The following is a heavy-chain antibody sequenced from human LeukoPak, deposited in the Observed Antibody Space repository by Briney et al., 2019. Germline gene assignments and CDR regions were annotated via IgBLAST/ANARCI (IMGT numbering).Heavy chain of an antibody. V-gene: IGHV1-69*05. D-gene: IGHD6-13*01. CDR2: IIPIFGTA. CDR1: GHTFTGYY. J-gene: IGHJ6*03. CDR3: ARERSDDAAAGTFYYYYMDV. Sequence: SVKVSCKASGHTFTGYYMHWVRQAPGQGLEWMGGIIPIFGTANYAQKFQGRVTFTTDESTSTAYMELSSLRSEDTAVYYCARERSDDAAAGTFYYYYMDVWGKGTTVTVSS.